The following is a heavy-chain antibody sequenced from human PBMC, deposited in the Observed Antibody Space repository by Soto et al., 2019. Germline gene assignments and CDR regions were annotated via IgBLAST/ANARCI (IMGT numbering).Heavy chain of an antibody. CDR1: GYTFTSYG. J-gene: IGHJ5*02. Sequence: ASVKVSCKASGYTFTSYGISWVRQAPGQGLEWMGWISAYNGNTNYAQKLQGRVTMTTDTSTSTAYMELRSLRSDDTAVYYCARGVAKYYGSGSSSWFDPWGQGTLVTVSS. D-gene: IGHD3-10*01. V-gene: IGHV1-18*01. CDR2: ISAYNGNT. CDR3: ARGVAKYYGSGSSSWFDP.